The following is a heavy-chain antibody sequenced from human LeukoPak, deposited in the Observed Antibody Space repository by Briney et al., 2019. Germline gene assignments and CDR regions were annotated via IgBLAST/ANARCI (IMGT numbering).Heavy chain of an antibody. CDR3: ARGIHSLSMDV. CDR1: GFTSRGYW. CDR2: IKSDGSET. Sequence: GGSLRLSCAASGFTSRGYWMHWVRQAPGTGPVWVSRIKSDGSETAYADSVKGRFTISRDNAANMLYLRMDTLRAEDSAVYYCARGIHSLSMDVWGQGTTVTVSS. V-gene: IGHV3-74*01. J-gene: IGHJ6*02. D-gene: IGHD5-18*01.